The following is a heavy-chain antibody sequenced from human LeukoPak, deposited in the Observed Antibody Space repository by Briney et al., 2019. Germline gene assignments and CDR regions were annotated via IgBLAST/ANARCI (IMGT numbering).Heavy chain of an antibody. J-gene: IGHJ3*02. V-gene: IGHV4-59*01. D-gene: IGHD2-2*01. CDR1: GGSISSYY. Sequence: SETLSLTCTVSGGSISSYYWSWIRQPPGKGLEWIGYIYYSGSTNYNPSLKSRVTISVDTSKNQFSLKLSSVTTADTAVYYCARQPMPRAIDIWGQGTMVTVSS. CDR3: ARQPMPRAIDI. CDR2: IYYSGST.